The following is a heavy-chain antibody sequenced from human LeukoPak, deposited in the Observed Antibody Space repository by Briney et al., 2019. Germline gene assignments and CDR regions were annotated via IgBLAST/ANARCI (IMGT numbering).Heavy chain of an antibody. CDR2: IYPGDSDT. Sequence: GASLKISCKGSGSSFTSYWIGWVRQLPGKGLEWMGIIYPGDSDTRYSPSFQGQVTISADKSISTAYLQWSSLKASDTATYYCAKRGTISRYTMDVWGQGTTVTVSS. V-gene: IGHV5-51*01. CDR1: GSSFTSYW. CDR3: AKRGTISRYTMDV. D-gene: IGHD2-15*01. J-gene: IGHJ6*02.